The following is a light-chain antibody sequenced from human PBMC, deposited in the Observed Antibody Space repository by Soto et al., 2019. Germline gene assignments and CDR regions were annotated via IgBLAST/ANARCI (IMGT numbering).Light chain of an antibody. CDR2: DSS. J-gene: IGKJ2*01. CDR1: QDVSNY. CDR3: QQYDDLPFT. V-gene: IGKV1-33*01. Sequence: DIPMTQSPSSLSASVGDRVTMTCQASQDVSNYLNWYQQKPGKAPKVLVYDSSNLETGVPSRYSGSGSGTYFTFTISSLQPEDIATYYCQQYDDLPFTFGQGTKLEIK.